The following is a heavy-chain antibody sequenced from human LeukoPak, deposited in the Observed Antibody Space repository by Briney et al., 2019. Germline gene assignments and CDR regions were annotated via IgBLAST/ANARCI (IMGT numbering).Heavy chain of an antibody. CDR2: ISSSSSYI. J-gene: IGHJ4*02. V-gene: IGHV3-21*01. CDR1: GFTFSSYS. CDR3: ARGYDILTGYDY. D-gene: IGHD3-9*01. Sequence: GGSLGLSCAASGFTFSSYSMNWVRQAPGKGLEWVSSISSSSSYIYYADSVKGRFTISRDNAKNSLYLQMNSLRAEDTAVYYCARGYDILTGYDYWGQGTLVTVSS.